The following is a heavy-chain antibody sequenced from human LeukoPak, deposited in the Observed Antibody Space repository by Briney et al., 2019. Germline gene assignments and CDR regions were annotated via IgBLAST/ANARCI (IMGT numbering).Heavy chain of an antibody. J-gene: IGHJ4*02. D-gene: IGHD3-3*01. CDR3: ATLRYLQVGVVPIYGEFDY. CDR2: IYYSGST. Sequence: SETLSLTCTVSGGSISSSSYYWGWIRQPPGKGLEWIGSIYYSGSTYYNPSLKSRVTISVDTSKNQFSLKLSSVTAADTAVYYCATLRYLQVGVVPIYGEFDYWGQGTLVTASS. V-gene: IGHV4-39*07. CDR1: GGSISSSSYY.